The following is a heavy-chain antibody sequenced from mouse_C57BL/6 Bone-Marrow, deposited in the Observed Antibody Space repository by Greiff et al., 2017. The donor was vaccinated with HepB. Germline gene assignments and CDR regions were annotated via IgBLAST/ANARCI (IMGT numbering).Heavy chain of an antibody. CDR2: IYPSDSET. CDR3: ARDYSNPYYFDY. CDR1: GYTFTSYW. Sequence: QVQLQQPGAELVRPGSSVKLSCKASGYTFTSYWMDWVKQRPGQGLEWIGNIYPSDSETHYNQKFKDKATLTVDKSSSTAYMQLSSLTSEDSAVYDCARDYSNPYYFDYWGQGTTLTVSS. J-gene: IGHJ2*01. D-gene: IGHD2-5*01. V-gene: IGHV1-61*01.